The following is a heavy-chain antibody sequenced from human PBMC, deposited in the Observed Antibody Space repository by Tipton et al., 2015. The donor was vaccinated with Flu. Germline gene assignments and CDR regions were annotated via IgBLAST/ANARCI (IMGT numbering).Heavy chain of an antibody. V-gene: IGHV3-21*06. J-gene: IGHJ6*02. D-gene: IGHD2-8*02. CDR3: ARDRGYCSVGVCYMDV. CDR1: DFTFSSST. CDR2: ISSTTSYI. Sequence: SLRLPCAASDFTFSSSTMNWVRQAPGKGLEWVSAISSTTSYIFYADSVKGRFTISRDNAKNSLYLQMNSLGAEDTAVYYCARDRGYCSVGVCYMDVWGQGP.